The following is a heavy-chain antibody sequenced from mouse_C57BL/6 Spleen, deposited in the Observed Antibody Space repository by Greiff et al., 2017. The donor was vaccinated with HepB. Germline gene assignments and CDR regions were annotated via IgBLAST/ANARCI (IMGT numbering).Heavy chain of an antibody. CDR3: ARLSLYYFDY. Sequence: QVQLQQPGAELVRPGSSVKLSCKASGYTFTSYWMDWVKQRPGQGLEWIGKIYPSDSETHYNQKFKDKATLTVDKSSSTAYMQLSSLTSEYSAVYYCARLSLYYFDYWGQGTTLTVSS. CDR2: IYPSDSET. J-gene: IGHJ2*01. V-gene: IGHV1-61*01. CDR1: GYTFTSYW.